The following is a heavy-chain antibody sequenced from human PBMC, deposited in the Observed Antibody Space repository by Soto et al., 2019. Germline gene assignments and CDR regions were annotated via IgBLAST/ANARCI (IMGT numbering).Heavy chain of an antibody. J-gene: IGHJ4*02. CDR3: ARIWGYYGSGSYFFDY. CDR2: INPSGGST. D-gene: IGHD3-10*01. CDR1: GYTFTSYY. Sequence: ASVKVSCKASGYTFTSYYMHWVRQAPGQGLEWMGIINPSGGSTSYAQKFQGRVTMTRDTSTSTVYMELSSLRSEDTAVYYCARIWGYYGSGSYFFDYWGQGTLVTVSS. V-gene: IGHV1-46*03.